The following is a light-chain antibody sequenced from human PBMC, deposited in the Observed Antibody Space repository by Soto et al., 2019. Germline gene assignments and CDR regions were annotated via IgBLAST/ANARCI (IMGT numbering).Light chain of an antibody. CDR1: QAIITY. CDR3: QQYDNLPLT. V-gene: IGKV1-33*01. J-gene: IGKJ4*01. CDR2: DAS. Sequence: DIQLTQSPSSLSASVGDRVTITCQASQAIITYLNWFQQRPGKAPKLLIYDASHLETGVPSMFSGSGSGTAFTLTISSLQPEDVGTYYCQQYDNLPLTFGGGTKVEV.